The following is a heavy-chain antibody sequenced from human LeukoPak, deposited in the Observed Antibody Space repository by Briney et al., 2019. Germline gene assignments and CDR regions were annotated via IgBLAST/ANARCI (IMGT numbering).Heavy chain of an antibody. V-gene: IGHV4-34*01. Sequence: SETLSLTCAVYGGSFSGYYWSWIRQPPGKGLEWIGEINHSGSTNYNPSLKSRVTVSVDTSKNQFSLKLSSVTAADTAVYYCARGTLGAGTIGYWGQGTLVTVSS. CDR1: GGSFSGYY. CDR2: INHSGST. J-gene: IGHJ4*02. CDR3: ARGTLGAGTIGY. D-gene: IGHD6-19*01.